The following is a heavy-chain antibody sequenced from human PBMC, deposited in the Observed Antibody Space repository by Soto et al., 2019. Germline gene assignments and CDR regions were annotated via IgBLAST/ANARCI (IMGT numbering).Heavy chain of an antibody. D-gene: IGHD2-2*01. V-gene: IGHV1-69*08. CDR1: GGTFSSYT. CDR3: ARDRGYWSSTSCSATNWFDP. CDR2: IIPILGIA. Sequence: QVQLVQSGAEVKKPGSSVKVSCKASGGTFSSYTISWVRQAPGQGLEWMGRIIPILGIANYAQKFQGRVTITADKATSTAYMEVSSLRSEDTAVYYCARDRGYWSSTSCSATNWFDPWGQGTLVTVSS. J-gene: IGHJ5*02.